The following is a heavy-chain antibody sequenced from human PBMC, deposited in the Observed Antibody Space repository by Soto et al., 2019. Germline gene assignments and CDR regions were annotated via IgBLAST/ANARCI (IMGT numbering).Heavy chain of an antibody. CDR1: VVSLDYYN. Sequence: SETLSLTCTFSVVSLDYYNWCWVRHPPGKGLEWIGCVSDSGSTTYNPSLSSRVTISVATSKIQFSLRLNSVTAADTAVYYCARDSTTWFPYYGTDVWGQGTTVTVSS. CDR2: VSDSGST. CDR3: ARDSTTWFPYYGTDV. V-gene: IGHV4-59*01. J-gene: IGHJ6*02. D-gene: IGHD6-13*01.